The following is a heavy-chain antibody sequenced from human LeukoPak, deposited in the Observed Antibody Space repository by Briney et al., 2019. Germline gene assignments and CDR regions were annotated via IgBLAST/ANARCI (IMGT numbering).Heavy chain of an antibody. CDR3: ARYYYDSSGYYYVSLDY. CDR2: LSSGSTYI. Sequence: GGSLRLSCAASGFTFSSYTMNWVRQAPGKGLEWVSSLSSGSTYIYYADSVKGRFTISRDNAKNALYLQMNSLRAEDTAVYYCARYYYDSSGYYYVSLDYWGQGTLVTVSS. CDR1: GFTFSSYT. D-gene: IGHD3-22*01. V-gene: IGHV3-21*01. J-gene: IGHJ4*02.